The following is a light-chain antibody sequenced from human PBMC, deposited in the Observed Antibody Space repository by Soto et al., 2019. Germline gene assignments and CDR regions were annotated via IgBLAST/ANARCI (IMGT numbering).Light chain of an antibody. Sequence: DIQMTQSPSSLSASVGDRVTITCRASQGISNYLAWYQQKPGKVPKLLIYAASTLQSGVPSRFSGSGSGTEFTLTISSLQPEDVATYYCQKYNSAPRGFTFGPGTKVDIK. J-gene: IGKJ3*01. CDR3: QKYNSAPRGFT. CDR1: QGISNY. CDR2: AAS. V-gene: IGKV1-27*01.